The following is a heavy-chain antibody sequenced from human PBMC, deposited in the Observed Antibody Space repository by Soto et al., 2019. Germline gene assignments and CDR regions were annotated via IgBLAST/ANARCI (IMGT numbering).Heavy chain of an antibody. CDR1: GFTFSNAW. V-gene: IGHV3-15*01. D-gene: IGHD2-2*01. Sequence: EVQLVESGGGLVKPGGSLRLSCAASGFTFSNAWMSWVRQAPGKGLEWVGRIKSKTDGGTTDYAAPVKGRFTISRDDSKNTLYLQMNSLKTEDTAVYYCTTVKYQLLFGYFDYWGQGTLVTVSS. CDR3: TTVKYQLLFGYFDY. J-gene: IGHJ4*02. CDR2: IKSKTDGGTT.